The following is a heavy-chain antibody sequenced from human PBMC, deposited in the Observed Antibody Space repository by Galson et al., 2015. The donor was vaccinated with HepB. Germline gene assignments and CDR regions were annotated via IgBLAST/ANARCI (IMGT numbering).Heavy chain of an antibody. CDR3: AKDYGDCRNGFCYAIRLDY. V-gene: IGHV3-23*01. Sequence: SLRLSCAASGFTFSGFAMSWVRQAPGKGLEWVSGITDNDATTYYADSVKGRFTISRDISKNTVYLQMNGLRAEDTAVYYCAKDYGDCRNGFCYAIRLDYWGQGSLVTVYS. J-gene: IGHJ4*02. D-gene: IGHD3-3*01. CDR1: GFTFSGFA. CDR2: ITDNDATT.